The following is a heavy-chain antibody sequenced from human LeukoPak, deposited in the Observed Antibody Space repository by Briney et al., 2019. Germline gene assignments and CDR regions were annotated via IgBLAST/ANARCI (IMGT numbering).Heavy chain of an antibody. CDR2: IYYSGST. CDR3: ARRAAARPRYFDL. J-gene: IGHJ2*01. CDR1: GGSISSSSYY. D-gene: IGHD6-6*01. V-gene: IGHV4-39*01. Sequence: SETLSLTCTVSGGSISSSSYYWGWIRQPPGKGQEWIGSIYYSGSTYYNPSLKSRATISVDTSKNQFSLKLSSVTAADTAVYYCARRAAARPRYFDLWGRGTLVTVSS.